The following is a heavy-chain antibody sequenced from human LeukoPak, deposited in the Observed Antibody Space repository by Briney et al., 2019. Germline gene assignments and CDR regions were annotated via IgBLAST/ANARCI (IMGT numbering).Heavy chain of an antibody. CDR1: GYTLTELS. V-gene: IGHV1-24*01. CDR2: FDPEDGET. CDR3: ARGGSGWSTNNWFDP. J-gene: IGHJ5*02. Sequence: GASVKVSCKVSGYTLTELSMHWVRQAPGKGLEWMGGFDPEDGETIYAQKFQGRVTMTEDTSTDTAYMELSSLRSEDTAVYYCARGGSGWSTNNWFDPWGQGTLVTVSS. D-gene: IGHD6-19*01.